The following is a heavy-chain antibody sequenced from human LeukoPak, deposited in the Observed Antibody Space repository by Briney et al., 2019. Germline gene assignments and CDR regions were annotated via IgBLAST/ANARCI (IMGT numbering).Heavy chain of an antibody. D-gene: IGHD2-21*02. V-gene: IGHV4-34*01. J-gene: IGHJ6*02. Sequence: PSETLSLTCAVYGGSFSGYYWSWIRQPPGKGLEWIGEINHSGSTNYNPSLKSRVTISVDTSKNQFSLKLSSVTAADTAVYYCARDLSVVTAYYYYYYGMDVWGQGTTVTVSS. CDR3: ARDLSVVTAYYYYYYGMDV. CDR1: GGSFSGYY. CDR2: INHSGST.